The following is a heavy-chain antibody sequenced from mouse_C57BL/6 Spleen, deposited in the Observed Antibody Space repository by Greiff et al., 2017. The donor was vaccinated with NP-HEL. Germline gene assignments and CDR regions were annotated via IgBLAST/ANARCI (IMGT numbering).Heavy chain of an antibody. D-gene: IGHD1-1*01. J-gene: IGHJ3*01. Sequence: EVMLVESEGGLVQPGSSMKLSCTASGFTFSDYYMAWVRQVPEKGLEWVANINYDGSSTYYLDSLKSRFIISRDDAKNILYLQMSSLKSEDTATYYCAREGLGSSAAWFAYWGQGTLVTVSA. CDR3: AREGLGSSAAWFAY. CDR1: GFTFSDYY. CDR2: INYDGSST. V-gene: IGHV5-16*01.